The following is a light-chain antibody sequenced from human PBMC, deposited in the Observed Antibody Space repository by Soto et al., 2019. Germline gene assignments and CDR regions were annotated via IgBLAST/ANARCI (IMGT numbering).Light chain of an antibody. CDR3: QSYDSSLSGWA. Sequence: QSVLTQPPSVSGAPGQRVTISCTGSSSNIGAGYDVHWYQHLPGTAPKLLIYGSSNRPSGVPDRFSGSKSGTSASLAITGLQAEDEADYYCQSYDSSLSGWAFGGGTKLTVL. J-gene: IGLJ3*02. CDR2: GSS. V-gene: IGLV1-40*01. CDR1: SSNIGAGYD.